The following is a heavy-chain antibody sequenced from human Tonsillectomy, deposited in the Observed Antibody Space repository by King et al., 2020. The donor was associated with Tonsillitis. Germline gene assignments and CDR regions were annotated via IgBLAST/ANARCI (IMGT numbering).Heavy chain of an antibody. CDR3: ARGHSITIFGVVISTGWFDP. Sequence: VQLQQWGAGLLKPSETLSLTCAVYGGSFSGYYWSWIRQPPGKGLEWIGEINHSGSTNYNPSLKSRVTISVDTSKNQFSLKLSSVTAADTAVYYCARGHSITIFGVVISTGWFDPWGQGTLVTVSS. CDR2: INHSGST. V-gene: IGHV4-34*01. D-gene: IGHD3-3*01. CDR1: GGSFSGYY. J-gene: IGHJ5*02.